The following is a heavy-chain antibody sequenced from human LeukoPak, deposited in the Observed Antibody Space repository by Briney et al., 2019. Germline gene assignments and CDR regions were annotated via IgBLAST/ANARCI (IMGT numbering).Heavy chain of an antibody. V-gene: IGHV4-59*01. J-gene: IGHJ4*02. CDR3: ARSYGSGSYFDY. Sequence: SETLSLTCTVSGDSISNYYWSWIRQPPGKGLEWIGYIYYSGSTNYNPSLKSRATISVDTSKNQFSLKLRSVTAADTAVYYCARSYGSGSYFDYWGQGTLVTVSS. CDR2: IYYSGST. D-gene: IGHD3-10*01. CDR1: GDSISNYY.